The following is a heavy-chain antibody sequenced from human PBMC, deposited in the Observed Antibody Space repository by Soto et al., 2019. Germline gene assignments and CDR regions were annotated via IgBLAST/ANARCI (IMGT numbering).Heavy chain of an antibody. D-gene: IGHD3-22*01. CDR1: GYTFTGYY. CDR3: ARDPDAVNYYDSSGYYYPTG. Sequence: PGESLKISCKASGYTFTGYYMHWVRQAPGQGLEWMGWINPNSGGTNYAQKFQGRVTMTRDTSISTAYMELSRLRSDDTAVYYCARDPDAVNYYDSSGYYYPTGWGQGTLVTVSS. J-gene: IGHJ4*02. CDR2: INPNSGGT. V-gene: IGHV1-2*02.